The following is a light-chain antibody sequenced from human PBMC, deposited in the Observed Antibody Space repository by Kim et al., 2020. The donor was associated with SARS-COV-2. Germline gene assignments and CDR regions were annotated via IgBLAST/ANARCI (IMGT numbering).Light chain of an antibody. V-gene: IGLV3-19*01. CDR2: GKN. Sequence: SSELTQDPAVSVALGQTVRITCQGDSLRSYYASWYQQKPGQAPVLVFYGKNNRPSGIPDRFSGSYSGNTASLTITAAQAEDEADYYCNSRESSANHWMFGGGT. CDR3: NSRESSANHWM. J-gene: IGLJ3*02. CDR1: SLRSYY.